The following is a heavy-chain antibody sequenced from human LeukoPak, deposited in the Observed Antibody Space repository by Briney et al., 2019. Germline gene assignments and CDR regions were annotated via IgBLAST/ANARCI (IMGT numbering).Heavy chain of an antibody. D-gene: IGHD2-21*01. CDR1: GGSISSGDYY. CDR2: IYYSGST. V-gene: IGHV4-30-4*01. Sequence: PSETLSLTCTVSGGSISSGDYYWSRIRQPLGKGLEWIGYIYYSGSTYYNPSLKSRVTISVDTSKNQFSLKLSSVTAADTAVYYCARGIRGSGDPAFDIWGQGTMVTVSS. J-gene: IGHJ3*02. CDR3: ARGIRGSGDPAFDI.